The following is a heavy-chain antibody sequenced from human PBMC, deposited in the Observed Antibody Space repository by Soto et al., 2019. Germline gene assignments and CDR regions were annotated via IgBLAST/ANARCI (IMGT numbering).Heavy chain of an antibody. CDR3: AKERTASFNSLHHAAMDG. Sequence: GGSLRLSCAASGFPFNTFGMHWVRQAPGKGLEWVAVISDDGGSEYYADSVKGRFTISKDTSRNTLYLQMNSLRREDTAVYYCAKERTASFNSLHHAAMDGWCPWATGTVS. CDR1: GFPFNTFG. CDR2: ISDDGGSE. V-gene: IGHV3-30*18. J-gene: IGHJ6*02. D-gene: IGHD2-2*01.